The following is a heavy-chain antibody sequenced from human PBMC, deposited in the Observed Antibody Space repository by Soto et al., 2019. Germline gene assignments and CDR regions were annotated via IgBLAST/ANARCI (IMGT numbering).Heavy chain of an antibody. CDR1: GFRFGDYA. J-gene: IGHJ4*02. CDR2: IRSKVYGGTT. D-gene: IGHD3-9*01. CDR3: TRWSTLYDILTGALDY. Sequence: PGGSLRLSCTASGFRFGDYAMTWFRQAPGKGPEWVGFIRSKVYGGTTSHAASVNGRFTISRDDSKNIAYLQMNSLKTEDTAVYYCTRWSTLYDILTGALDYWSQGTLVTVSS. V-gene: IGHV3-49*03.